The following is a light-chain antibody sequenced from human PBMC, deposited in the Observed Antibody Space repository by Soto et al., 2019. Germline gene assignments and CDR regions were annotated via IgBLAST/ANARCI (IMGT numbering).Light chain of an antibody. CDR1: SSDVGGYNY. Sequence: QSVLTQPASVSGSPGQSITISCTGTSSDVGGYNYVSWYQQHPGKAPKLMIYEVSNRPSGVSNRFSGSKSGNTASLTISGLQAEDQADYYCGSSTSSSTYVFGTGTKVTVL. CDR3: GSSTSSSTYV. CDR2: EVS. V-gene: IGLV2-14*01. J-gene: IGLJ1*01.